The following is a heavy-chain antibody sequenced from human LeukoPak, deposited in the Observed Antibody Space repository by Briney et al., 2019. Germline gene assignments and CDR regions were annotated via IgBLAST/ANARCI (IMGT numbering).Heavy chain of an antibody. CDR2: INSDGSST. D-gene: IGHD1-1*01. J-gene: IGHJ4*02. Sequence: PGGSLRLSCAASGFTFSNHWMHWVRQAPGKGLVWVSRINSDGSSTSYADSVKGRFTISRDSAKNTLDLQMNSLRAEDTAVYYCVRDAYNGFDYWGQGTLVTVSS. CDR1: GFTFSNHW. V-gene: IGHV3-74*01. CDR3: VRDAYNGFDY.